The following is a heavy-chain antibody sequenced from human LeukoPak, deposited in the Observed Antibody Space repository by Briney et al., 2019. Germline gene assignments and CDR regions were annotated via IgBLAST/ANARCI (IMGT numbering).Heavy chain of an antibody. Sequence: SSETLSLTCTVSGGSISSYYWSWIRQPPGKGLEWIGYIYYSGSTNYNPSLKSRVTISVDTSKNQFSLKLSSVTAADTAVYYCAREGLDDAFDIWGQGTMVTVSS. D-gene: IGHD3/OR15-3a*01. CDR2: IYYSGST. CDR1: GGSISSYY. J-gene: IGHJ3*02. V-gene: IGHV4-59*01. CDR3: AREGLDDAFDI.